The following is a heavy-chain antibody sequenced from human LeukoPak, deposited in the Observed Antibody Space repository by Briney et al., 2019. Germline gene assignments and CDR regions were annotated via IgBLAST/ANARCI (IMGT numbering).Heavy chain of an antibody. CDR2: INPSAGTT. CDR3: ARDIDDYVWGSYPFPPYPPKSNWFDP. CDR1: ACTFTSYY. Sequence: ASLKVSCKASACTFTSYYMHWTRQAPGQRLESIGIINPSAGTTSYEQKIQCRVTMTRDTSTSTVYMELSSLRAEDTGVYYCARDIDDYVWGSYPFPPYPPKSNWFDPWGQGTLVTVSP. V-gene: IGHV1-46*01. J-gene: IGHJ5*02. D-gene: IGHD3-16*01.